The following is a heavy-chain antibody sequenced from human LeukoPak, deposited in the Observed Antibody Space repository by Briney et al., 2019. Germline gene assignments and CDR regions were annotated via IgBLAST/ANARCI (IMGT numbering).Heavy chain of an antibody. Sequence: ASVKVSCKASGYTFTSYGISWVRQAPGQGLEWMEWISAYNGNTNYAQKLQGRVTMTTDTSTSTAYMELSSLRSEDTAVYYCASRGRYSGSYGYWGQGTLVTVSS. CDR1: GYTFTSYG. V-gene: IGHV1-18*01. CDR3: ASRGRYSGSYGY. D-gene: IGHD1-26*01. CDR2: ISAYNGNT. J-gene: IGHJ4*02.